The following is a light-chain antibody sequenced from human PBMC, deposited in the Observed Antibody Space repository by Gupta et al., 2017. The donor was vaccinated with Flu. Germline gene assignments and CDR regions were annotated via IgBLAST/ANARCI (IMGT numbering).Light chain of an antibody. CDR1: QSVFSY. J-gene: IGKJ4*01. Sequence: EIVLTQSPATLSLSPGERATLSCRASQSVFSYLAWYQQKPGQAPRLLIYDVSNRATGVPARFSGSGSGTDFTLTISSLEPEDSAIYYCQQRANWPPLTFGGGTKVEIK. CDR2: DVS. CDR3: QQRANWPPLT. V-gene: IGKV3-11*01.